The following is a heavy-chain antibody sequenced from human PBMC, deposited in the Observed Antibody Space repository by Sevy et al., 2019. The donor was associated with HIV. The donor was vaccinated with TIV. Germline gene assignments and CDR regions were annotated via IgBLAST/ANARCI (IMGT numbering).Heavy chain of an antibody. J-gene: IGHJ4*02. Sequence: GGYLRLSCVASGFTFSRHSMIWVRQAPGKGLEWISFITGSSNTIYYAESVKGRFTISRDNAKNSLYLQMSSLRHEDTAVYYCARDTGTWEYYFDSWGQGTLVTVSS. CDR1: GFTFSRHS. D-gene: IGHD1-26*01. V-gene: IGHV3-48*02. CDR3: ARDTGTWEYYFDS. CDR2: ITGSSNTI.